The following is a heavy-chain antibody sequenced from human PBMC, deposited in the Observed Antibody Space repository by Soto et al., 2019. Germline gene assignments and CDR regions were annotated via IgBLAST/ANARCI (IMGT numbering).Heavy chain of an antibody. D-gene: IGHD5-12*01. CDR1: GGSMISYY. Sequence: SETLSLTCTVSGGSMISYYWSWIRQPPGRGLEWIGYIYYSGSTYYNPSLKSRVTISVDTSKNQFSLKLSSVTAADTAVYYCARDRYSGYDRRFDPWGQGTLVTVSS. CDR2: IYYSGST. J-gene: IGHJ5*02. V-gene: IGHV4-59*12. CDR3: ARDRYSGYDRRFDP.